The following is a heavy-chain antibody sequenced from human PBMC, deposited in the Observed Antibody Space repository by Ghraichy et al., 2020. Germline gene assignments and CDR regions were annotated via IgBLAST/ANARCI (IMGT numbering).Heavy chain of an antibody. Sequence: SQTLSLTCTVAGGSVSSASYYWNWIRQPPGKALEWIGLIHYRGASYYNPSLQSRLTISVDTSKNQISLKLRSVTAADRAVYYCARAKNPNFYSYYGLDVWGQGTTVTVSS. J-gene: IGHJ6*02. V-gene: IGHV4-61*01. CDR3: ARAKNPNFYSYYGLDV. CDR1: GGSVSSASYY. CDR2: IHYRGAS.